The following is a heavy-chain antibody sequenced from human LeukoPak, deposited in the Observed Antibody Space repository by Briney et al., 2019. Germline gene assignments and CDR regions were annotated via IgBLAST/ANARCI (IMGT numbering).Heavy chain of an antibody. J-gene: IGHJ3*01. CDR1: GFTFRDSA. V-gene: IGHV3-23*01. CDR2: ISFSGDNT. Sequence: PGGSLRLSCAASGFTFRDSAMTWVRQAPGKGLQWVSLISFSGDNTYYADSVKGRFTISRDNAKDTLYLQMNSLRAEGTAIYYCARDIELSTWGLGTTVTVSS. D-gene: IGHD3-16*02. CDR3: ARDIELST.